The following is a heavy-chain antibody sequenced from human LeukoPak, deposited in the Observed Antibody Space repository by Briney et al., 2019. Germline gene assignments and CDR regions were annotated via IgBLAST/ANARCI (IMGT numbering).Heavy chain of an antibody. V-gene: IGHV4-34*01. CDR3: ASYGGNSAGNWFDP. J-gene: IGHJ5*02. D-gene: IGHD4-23*01. CDR2: INHSGST. CDR1: GGSFSGYY. Sequence: SETLSLTCAVYGGSFSGYYWSWIRQPPGKGLEWIGEINHSGSTNYNPSLKSRVTISVDTSKNQFSLKLSSVTAADTAVYYCASYGGNSAGNWFDPWGQGTLVTVSS.